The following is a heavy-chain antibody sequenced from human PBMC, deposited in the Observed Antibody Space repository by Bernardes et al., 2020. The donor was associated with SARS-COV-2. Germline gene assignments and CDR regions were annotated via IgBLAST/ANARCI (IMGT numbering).Heavy chain of an antibody. Sequence: SVQVSCRPSRYTFPSYWITLLQQAPPQGLEGIGLVSAYSGDTNYAQNLQGRVTMTTDTSTSTVYMELRSLRSDDTAVYYCVRDLGYDRTAYWGQGTRVTVSS. V-gene: IGHV1-18*01. CDR3: VRDLGYDRTAY. D-gene: IGHD3-22*01. J-gene: IGHJ4*02. CDR1: RYTFPSYW. CDR2: VSAYSGDT.